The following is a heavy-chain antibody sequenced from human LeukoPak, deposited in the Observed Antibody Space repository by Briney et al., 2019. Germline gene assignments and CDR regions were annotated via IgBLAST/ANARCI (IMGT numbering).Heavy chain of an antibody. V-gene: IGHV4-38-2*02. CDR3: ATYYGSGSYYNEEAYYYYYYYKDV. J-gene: IGHJ6*03. CDR1: GYSISSDYY. Sequence: SETLSLTCTVSGYSISSDYYWGWIRQPPGKGLEWIGSIYHSGSTYYNPSLKSRVTMSVDTSKNQFSLKLSSVTAADTAVYYCATYYGSGSYYNEEAYYYYYYYKDVWGKGTTVTVSS. CDR2: IYHSGST. D-gene: IGHD3-10*01.